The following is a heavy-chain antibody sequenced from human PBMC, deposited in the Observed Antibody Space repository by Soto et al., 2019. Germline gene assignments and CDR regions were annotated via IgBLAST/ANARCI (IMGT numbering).Heavy chain of an antibody. CDR2: TYYRSKWYN. CDR1: GDSVSSNSAA. D-gene: IGHD2-15*01. V-gene: IGHV6-1*01. CDR3: ARDVDCSGGSCYYYFDY. J-gene: IGHJ4*02. Sequence: PSQPLSLTCAISGDSVSSNSAAWNWIRQSPSRGLEWLGRTYYRSKWYNDYAVSVKSRITINPDTSKNQFSLQLNSVTPEDTAVYYCARDVDCSGGSCYYYFDYWGQGTLVTVSS.